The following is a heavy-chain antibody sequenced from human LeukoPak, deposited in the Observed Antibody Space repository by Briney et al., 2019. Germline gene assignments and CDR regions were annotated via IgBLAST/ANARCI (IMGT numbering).Heavy chain of an antibody. V-gene: IGHV3-74*01. J-gene: IGHJ4*02. CDR2: INSDGFST. D-gene: IGHD1-26*01. CDR1: GFTFSSFW. CDR3: ARGTSGGYFDY. Sequence: PGGSLRLSCAASGFTFSSFWIHWVRQVPGKGLVWASRINSDGFSTSYADSVKGRFTISRDNAKNTLYLQMNSLRAEDTAVYYCARGTSGGYFDYWGQGTLVTVSS.